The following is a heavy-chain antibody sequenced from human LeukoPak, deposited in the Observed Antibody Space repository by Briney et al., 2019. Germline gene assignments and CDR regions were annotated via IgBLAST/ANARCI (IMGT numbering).Heavy chain of an antibody. V-gene: IGHV1-8*01. Sequence: ASEKVSCKASGYTFTSYDINWVRQATGQGLEWMGWMNPNSGNTGYAQKFQGRVTMTRNTSISTAYMELSSLRSEDTAVYYCARGGDIVVVPAAEYNWFDPWGQGTLVTVSS. CDR3: ARGGDIVVVPAAEYNWFDP. CDR1: GYTFTSYD. D-gene: IGHD2-2*01. CDR2: MNPNSGNT. J-gene: IGHJ5*02.